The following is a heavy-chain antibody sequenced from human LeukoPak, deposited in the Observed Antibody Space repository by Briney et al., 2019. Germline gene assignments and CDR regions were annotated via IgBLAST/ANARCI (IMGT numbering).Heavy chain of an antibody. J-gene: IGHJ4*02. Sequence: GGSLRLSCAASGFTLSSYAMSWVRQAPGKGLEWVSAISGSGGSTYYADSVKGRFTISRDNSKNTLYLQMNSLRAEDTAVYYCAKDNDSSGYYDYWGQGTLVTVSS. CDR1: GFTLSSYA. CDR2: ISGSGGST. V-gene: IGHV3-23*01. D-gene: IGHD3-22*01. CDR3: AKDNDSSGYYDY.